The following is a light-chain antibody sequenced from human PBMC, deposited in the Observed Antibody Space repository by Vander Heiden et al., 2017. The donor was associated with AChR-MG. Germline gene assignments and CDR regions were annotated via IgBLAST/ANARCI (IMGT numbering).Light chain of an antibody. CDR3: QSADSSGTSL. CDR1: ALPKQY. CDR2: KDS. J-gene: IGLJ2*01. V-gene: IGLV3-25*03. Sequence: SHELTQPPSVSVSPGQTARITCPGDALPKQYAYWYQQKPGQAPVLVIYKDSERPSGIPERFSGSSSGTTVTLTISGVQAEDEADYYCQSADSSGTSLFGGGTKLTVL.